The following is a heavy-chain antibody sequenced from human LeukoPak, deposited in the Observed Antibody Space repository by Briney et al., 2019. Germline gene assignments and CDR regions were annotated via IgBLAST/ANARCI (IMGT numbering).Heavy chain of an antibody. CDR3: ATSNDAKIAPFDH. V-gene: IGHV4-4*09. CDR1: GVSMSAYQ. Sequence: PSETLSLTCTVSGVSMSAYQWSWVGQSPEKGLEWIGCINTKGETSYNPSLKSRVTTSVDTSKSQFSLRLTSVTAADTAVYYCATSNDAKIAPFDHWGQGAPVTVSS. CDR2: INTKGET. J-gene: IGHJ4*02. D-gene: IGHD2-21*01.